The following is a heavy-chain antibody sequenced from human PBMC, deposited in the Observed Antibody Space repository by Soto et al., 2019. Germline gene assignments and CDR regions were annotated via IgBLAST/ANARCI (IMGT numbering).Heavy chain of an antibody. CDR3: AKDIIRGDGYVDFDY. J-gene: IGHJ4*02. Sequence: XESLSLACAASGFIFSNYAMFWVRQAPGKGLDWVSTIYAGGGTTHYAESVKGRFTISRDNSNNRLYLELNNLRAEDTAVYFCAKDIIRGDGYVDFDYWGQGTLVTVSS. D-gene: IGHD3-10*01. CDR2: IYAGGGTT. CDR1: GFIFSNYA. V-gene: IGHV3-23*01.